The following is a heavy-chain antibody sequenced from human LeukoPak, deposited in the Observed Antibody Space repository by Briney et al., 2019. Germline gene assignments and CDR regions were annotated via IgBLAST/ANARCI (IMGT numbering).Heavy chain of an antibody. CDR3: ARRYCSSTSCLLKDGFDP. V-gene: IGHV5-10-1*01. CDR1: GYLFTSYL. J-gene: IGHJ5*02. Sequence: LMLYWQGSGYLFTSYLMSLVRQVPGKGLEWMWRIDLSDSYTNYSLSFQGHVTISADNSISTACLQWSRLKASDTATYSCARRYCSSTSCLLKDGFDPCGHGTPVTAAS. D-gene: IGHD2-2*01. CDR2: IDLSDSYT.